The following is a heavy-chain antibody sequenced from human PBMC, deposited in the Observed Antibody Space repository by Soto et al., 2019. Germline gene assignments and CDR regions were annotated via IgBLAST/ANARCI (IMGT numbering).Heavy chain of an antibody. CDR3: ARLWTAAPNYYYFYYMDV. J-gene: IGHJ6*03. Sequence: SETLSLTCTVSGGSISSYYWSWIRQPPGKGLEWIGYIYYSGSTNYNPSLKSRVTISVDTSKNQFSLKLSSVTAADTAVYYCARLWTAAPNYYYFYYMDVWRKGTTVTVSS. V-gene: IGHV4-59*08. D-gene: IGHD2-2*01. CDR2: IYYSGST. CDR1: GGSISSYY.